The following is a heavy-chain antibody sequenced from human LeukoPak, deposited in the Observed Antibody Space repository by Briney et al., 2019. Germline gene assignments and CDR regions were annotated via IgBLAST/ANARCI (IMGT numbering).Heavy chain of an antibody. CDR2: INPSGGST. CDR1: GYTFTSYY. CDR3: ARASTVVTACDY. V-gene: IGHV1-46*03. D-gene: IGHD4-23*01. Sequence: ASVKVSCKASGYTFTSYYMHWLRQAPGQGLEWMGIINPSGGSTSYAQKFQGRVTMTRDTSTSTVYMELSSLRSEDTAVYYCARASTVVTACDYWGQGTLVTVSS. J-gene: IGHJ4*02.